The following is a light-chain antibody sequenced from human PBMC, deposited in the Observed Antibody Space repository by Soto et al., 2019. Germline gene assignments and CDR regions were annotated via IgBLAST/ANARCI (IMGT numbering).Light chain of an antibody. V-gene: IGKV3-15*01. Sequence: EIVMTQSPATLSVSPGERATLSCRASQSVFSSLAWYQQKPGQAPRLLIYGASTRATGIPARFSGSGSGTEFSLTITSLQSEDFALYYCQQYNNRPPWTFGQGTKVDI. J-gene: IGKJ1*01. CDR3: QQYNNRPPWT. CDR2: GAS. CDR1: QSVFSS.